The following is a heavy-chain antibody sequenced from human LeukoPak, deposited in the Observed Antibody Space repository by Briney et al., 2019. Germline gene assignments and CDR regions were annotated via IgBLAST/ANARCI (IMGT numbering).Heavy chain of an antibody. CDR3: ATDYTHYDILTGGIDY. CDR1: GFTFSSYG. CDR2: IRYDGSNK. D-gene: IGHD3-9*01. Sequence: GGSLRLSCAASGFTFSSYGIHWVRQAPGKGLEWVAFIRYDGSNKYYADSVKGRFTISRDNSKNTLYLQMNSLRAEDTAVYYCATDYTHYDILTGGIDYWGQGTLVTVSS. J-gene: IGHJ4*02. V-gene: IGHV3-30*02.